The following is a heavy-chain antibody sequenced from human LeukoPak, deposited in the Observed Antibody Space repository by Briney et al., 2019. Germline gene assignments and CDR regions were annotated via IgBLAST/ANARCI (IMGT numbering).Heavy chain of an antibody. Sequence: ASVKVSCKASGYTFTGYYMHWVRQAPGQGLEWMGWINPNSGGTNYAQKFQGWVTMSRDTSISTAYMELSRLRSDDTAVYYCARGPGRRLVGAGATEWFDPRGQGTPVTVSS. CDR1: GYTFTGYY. J-gene: IGHJ5*02. V-gene: IGHV1-2*04. CDR3: ARGPGRRLVGAGATEWFDP. D-gene: IGHD6-19*01. CDR2: INPNSGGT.